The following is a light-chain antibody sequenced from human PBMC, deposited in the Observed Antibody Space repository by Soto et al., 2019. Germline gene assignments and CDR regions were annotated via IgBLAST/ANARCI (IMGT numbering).Light chain of an antibody. CDR3: QKYNSAPLT. CDR2: AAS. CDR1: QAIGVY. Sequence: DIQVPQSPSSLSASVGDIVTITCRANQAIGVYLAWLQQQPGKVPNLLIYAASALQSGVPSRFSGSGYGTDFTPTISSLPPEDIATYYCQKYNSAPLTFGGGTKVEI. J-gene: IGKJ4*01. V-gene: IGKV1-27*01.